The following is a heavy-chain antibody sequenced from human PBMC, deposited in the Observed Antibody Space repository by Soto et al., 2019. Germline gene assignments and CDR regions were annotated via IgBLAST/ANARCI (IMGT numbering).Heavy chain of an antibody. J-gene: IGHJ5*02. Sequence: SQTLSLTCAISGDSVSSNSAAWNWIRQSPSRGLEWLGRTYYRSKWYNDYAVSVKSRITINPDTSKNQFSLQLNSVTPEDTAVYYCARSVFLEWLFGNCFDPWGQGTLVTVSS. CDR2: TYYRSKWYN. CDR1: GDSVSSNSAA. V-gene: IGHV6-1*01. CDR3: ARSVFLEWLFGNCFDP. D-gene: IGHD3-3*01.